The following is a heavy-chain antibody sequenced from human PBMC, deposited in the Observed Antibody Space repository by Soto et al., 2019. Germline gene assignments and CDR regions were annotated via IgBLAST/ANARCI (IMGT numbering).Heavy chain of an antibody. CDR3: AKTRDRVVPAAPLDY. D-gene: IGHD2-2*01. Sequence: QVQLVESGGGVVQPGRSLRLSCAASGFTFSSYGMHWVRQAPGKGLEWVAVISYDGSNKYYADSVKGRFTISRDNSKNTLYLQMNSLRAEDTAVYYCAKTRDRVVPAAPLDYWGQGTLVTVSS. CDR1: GFTFSSYG. V-gene: IGHV3-30*18. J-gene: IGHJ4*02. CDR2: ISYDGSNK.